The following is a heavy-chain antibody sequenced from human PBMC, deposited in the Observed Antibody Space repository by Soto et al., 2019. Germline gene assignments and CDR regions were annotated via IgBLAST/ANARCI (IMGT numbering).Heavy chain of an antibody. CDR3: AKRRGDGYFDL. V-gene: IGHV3-23*01. CDR2: ISGSGSDT. CDR1: ELSFSSYV. Sequence: EVHLLESGGGSVQPGGSLRLSFAASELSFSSYVMSWVRQAPGKGLEWVSAISGSGSDTYYAVSMKGRFTISRDNSKNTLYLQINSLRAEDTAAYYCAKRRGDGYFDLWGRGTLVTVSS. D-gene: IGHD7-27*01. J-gene: IGHJ2*01.